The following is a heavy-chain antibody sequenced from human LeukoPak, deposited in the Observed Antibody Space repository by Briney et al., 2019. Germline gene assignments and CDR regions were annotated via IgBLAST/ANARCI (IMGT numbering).Heavy chain of an antibody. V-gene: IGHV3-53*01. CDR3: ARGPYFPPGAFDI. CDR2: MYSGGST. J-gene: IGHJ3*02. Sequence: PGGSLRLSCAASGFTVSSNYMSWVRQAPGKGLEWVSVMYSGGSTYYADSVRGRFTISRDSSKNTLCLQMNSLRAEDTAVYYCARGPYFPPGAFDIWGQGTMVTVSS. CDR1: GFTVSSNY. D-gene: IGHD3-9*01.